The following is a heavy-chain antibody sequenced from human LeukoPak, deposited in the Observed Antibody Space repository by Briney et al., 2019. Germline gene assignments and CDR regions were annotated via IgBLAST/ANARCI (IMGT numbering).Heavy chain of an antibody. CDR1: GFTFSSYS. V-gene: IGHV3-21*01. D-gene: IGHD1-26*01. Sequence: GGSLRLSCAAPGFTFSSYSMNWVRQAPGKGLEWVSSISSSSSYIYYADSVKGRFTISRDNAKNSLYLQMNSLRAEDTAVYYCARVQIVGATYDYWGQGTLVTVST. J-gene: IGHJ4*02. CDR2: ISSSSSYI. CDR3: ARVQIVGATYDY.